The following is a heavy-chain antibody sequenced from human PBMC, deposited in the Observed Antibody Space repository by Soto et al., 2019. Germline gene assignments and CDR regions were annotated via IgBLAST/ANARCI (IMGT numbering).Heavy chain of an antibody. CDR3: ARDHPSDMTYGAFDI. D-gene: IGHD2-15*01. CDR2: SNSSGST. J-gene: IGHJ3*02. V-gene: IGHV3-66*01. CDR1: GFPGSGNG. Sequence: AVGSLRVCWAAAGFPGSGNGSSWVRPAPGKVLEWVSISNSSGSTYYADSVKGRFTISRDNAKNSLYLQMNSLRAEDTAVYYCARDHPSDMTYGAFDIWGQGTMVTVS.